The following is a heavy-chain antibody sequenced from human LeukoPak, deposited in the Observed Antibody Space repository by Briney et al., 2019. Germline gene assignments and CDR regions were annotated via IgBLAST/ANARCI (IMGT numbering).Heavy chain of an antibody. CDR3: AKDLYYDSSGYYRGGLFDY. J-gene: IGHJ4*02. CDR1: GFTVSSNY. CDR2: IYSGGST. D-gene: IGHD3-22*01. V-gene: IGHV3-66*01. Sequence: GGSLRLSCAASGFTVSSNYMSWVRQAPGKGLEWVSVIYSGGSTFYADSVKGRFTISRDNSKNTLYLQMNSLRAEDTAVYYCAKDLYYDSSGYYRGGLFDYWGQGTLVTVSS.